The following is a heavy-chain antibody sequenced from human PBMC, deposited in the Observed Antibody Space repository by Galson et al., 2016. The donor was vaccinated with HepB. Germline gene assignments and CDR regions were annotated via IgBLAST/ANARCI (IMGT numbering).Heavy chain of an antibody. J-gene: IGHJ4*02. V-gene: IGHV3-23*01. CDR3: AKRSPYYFDY. D-gene: IGHD3-10*01. CDR2: ISTAGGYA. CDR1: GFTFSSYA. Sequence: SLRLSCAASGFTFSSYAMGWLRRAPGKGLECVATISTAGGYAYYADSVKGRLTISRDNSKNPLYLQINSLRAEDTSIYYCAKRSPYYFDYWGQGTQGTVSS.